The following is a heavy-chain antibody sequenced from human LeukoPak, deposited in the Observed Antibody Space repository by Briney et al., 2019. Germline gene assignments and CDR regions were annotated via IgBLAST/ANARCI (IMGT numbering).Heavy chain of an antibody. CDR3: ARDSVVKGLYYFDY. V-gene: IGHV4-4*07. CDR1: GGSMSTYY. J-gene: IGHJ4*02. D-gene: IGHD2/OR15-2a*01. CDR2: IYSSGSA. Sequence: NPSETLSLTCTVSGGSMSTYYWSWIRQPAGKGLEWIGRIYSSGSANYNPSLKSRVTMSVDTSKNQFSLKLSSVTAADTAVYYCARDSVVKGLYYFDYWGQGTLVTVSS.